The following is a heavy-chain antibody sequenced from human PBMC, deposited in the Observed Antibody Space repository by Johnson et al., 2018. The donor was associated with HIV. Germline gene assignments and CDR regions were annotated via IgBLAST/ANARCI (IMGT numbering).Heavy chain of an antibody. Sequence: QVQLVESGGGLVKPGGSLRLSCAASGFTFSDYYMSWIRQAPGKGLEWVSYISSSGSTIYYADSVKGRFTISRDNAKNSLSLQMNSLRAEDTAVYYCAREGEEVGDYGDYGEPLVSAFDIWGQGTMVTVSS. CDR2: ISSSGSTI. J-gene: IGHJ3*02. V-gene: IGHV3-11*04. CDR1: GFTFSDYY. CDR3: AREGEEVGDYGDYGEPLVSAFDI. D-gene: IGHD4-17*01.